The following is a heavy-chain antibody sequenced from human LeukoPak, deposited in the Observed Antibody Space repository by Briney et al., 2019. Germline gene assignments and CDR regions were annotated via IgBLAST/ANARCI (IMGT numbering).Heavy chain of an antibody. V-gene: IGHV1-2*02. CDR2: INPNHGDT. CDR3: ARSPHILTGENFDY. D-gene: IGHD3-9*01. J-gene: IGHJ4*02. Sequence: GASVTVSFKASGYTFTDHYMHWVRQAPGQGLEWMGWINPNHGDTNYAQKFQDRVSMTRDTSFSTAYMHLSRLTSADTAVYYCARSPHILTGENFDYWGQGTLLTVSS. CDR1: GYTFTDHY.